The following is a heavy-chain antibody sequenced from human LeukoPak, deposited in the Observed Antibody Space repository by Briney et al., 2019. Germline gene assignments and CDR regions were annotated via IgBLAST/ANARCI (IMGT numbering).Heavy chain of an antibody. D-gene: IGHD3-16*01. CDR2: IYNSWNT. Sequence: KPSETLSLTCTVSGGSTNNYYWTWIRQPPGQGLEWIGNIYNSWNTNYNPSLKSRVTISIDTSKNQFSLKVISVTAADTAIYYCARESGSYLWRSWLNPWGQGTLVTVSS. V-gene: IGHV4-59*01. CDR1: GGSTNNYY. J-gene: IGHJ5*02. CDR3: ARESGSYLWRSWLNP.